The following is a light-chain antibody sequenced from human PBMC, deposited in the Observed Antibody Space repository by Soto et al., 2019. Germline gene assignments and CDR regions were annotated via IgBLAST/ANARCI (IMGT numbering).Light chain of an antibody. Sequence: EIVLTQSPGTLSLSPGERATLSGRASQSVSNNYLAWYQPKPGKAPRLLIYGASNRATGIPDRLSGSGSGTDFTLPIRRLEPEDFAVYYCQQYGSSGTFGQGTKVDIK. J-gene: IGKJ1*01. CDR1: QSVSNNY. CDR2: GAS. V-gene: IGKV3-20*01. CDR3: QQYGSSGT.